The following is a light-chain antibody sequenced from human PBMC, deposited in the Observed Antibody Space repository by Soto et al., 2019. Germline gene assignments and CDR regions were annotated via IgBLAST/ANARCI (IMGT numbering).Light chain of an antibody. V-gene: IGLV2-11*01. CDR2: DVS. CDR3: CSYAGSHIL. Sequence: HSALTQPRSVSGSPGQSVTISCTGTSSDVGGYNYVSWYQQHPGKAPKLMIYDVSKRPSGVPDRFSGSKSGNTASLTISGPQAEEGADYYCCSYAGSHILFGGGTKLTV. CDR1: SSDVGGYNY. J-gene: IGLJ2*01.